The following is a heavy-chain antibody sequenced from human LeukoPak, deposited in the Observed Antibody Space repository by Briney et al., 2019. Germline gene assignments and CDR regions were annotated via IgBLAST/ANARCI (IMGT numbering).Heavy chain of an antibody. Sequence: GESLKISCKGSGYSFTSYWIGWVRQMPGKGLEWMGIIYPVDSDTRYSPFFQGQVTISADKSSSTPYLQWSSLKASDTAMYYCARQDGPLAGRFDPWGQGTLVTVSS. CDR2: IYPVDSDT. J-gene: IGHJ5*02. D-gene: IGHD6-19*01. CDR1: GYSFTSYW. V-gene: IGHV5-51*01. CDR3: ARQDGPLAGRFDP.